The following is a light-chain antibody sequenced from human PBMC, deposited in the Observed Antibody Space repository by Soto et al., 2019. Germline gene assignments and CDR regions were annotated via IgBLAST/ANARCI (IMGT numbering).Light chain of an antibody. V-gene: IGKV3-15*01. CDR3: QQYNNWPGT. J-gene: IGKJ1*01. CDR1: ESVRGY. CDR2: GAS. Sequence: EIVMTQSPATLSVSAGEGATLSCRASESVRGYLAWYQQKPGQAPRLLISGASTRATGIPARFSGSGSGTEFSLTITSLQSEDFAIYYCQQYNNWPGTFGQGTKVEIK.